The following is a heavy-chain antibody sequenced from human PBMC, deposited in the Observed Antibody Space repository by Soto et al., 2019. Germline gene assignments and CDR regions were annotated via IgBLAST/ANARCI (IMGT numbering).Heavy chain of an antibody. CDR1: GGTFSSYA. Sequence: QVQLVQSGAEVKKPGSSVKVSCKASGGTFSSYAISWVRQAPGQGLEWMGGIIPIFGTANYAQKFQGRVTITADESTSTAYMALSSLRSEDTAVYYCARTDCSSTSCYTTYYYYGMDVWGQGTTVTVSS. CDR3: ARTDCSSTSCYTTYYYYGMDV. J-gene: IGHJ6*02. CDR2: IIPIFGTA. V-gene: IGHV1-69*01. D-gene: IGHD2-2*02.